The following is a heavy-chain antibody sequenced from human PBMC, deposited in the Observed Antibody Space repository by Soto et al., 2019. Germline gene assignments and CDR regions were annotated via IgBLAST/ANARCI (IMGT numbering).Heavy chain of an antibody. V-gene: IGHV3-7*01. D-gene: IGHD5-12*01. Sequence: GGSLRLSCAASGFTFSSYWMSWVRQAPGKGLEWVANIKQDGSEKYYVDSVKGRFTISRDNAKNSLYLQMNSLRAEDTAVYYCARDRAQWLRFTSNFDYWGQGTLVTVSS. CDR1: GFTFSSYW. J-gene: IGHJ4*02. CDR3: ARDRAQWLRFTSNFDY. CDR2: IKQDGSEK.